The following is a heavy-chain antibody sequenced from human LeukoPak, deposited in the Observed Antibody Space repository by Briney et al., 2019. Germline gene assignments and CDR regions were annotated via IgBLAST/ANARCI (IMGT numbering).Heavy chain of an antibody. D-gene: IGHD3-3*01. Sequence: PSETLSLTCTVSGGSISSSSYYWGWIRQPPGEGLEWIGSIYYSGSTYYNPSLKSRVTISVDTSKNQFSLKLSSVTAADTAVYYCARHPVITIFGGVWGQGTTVTVSS. CDR2: IYYSGST. J-gene: IGHJ6*02. V-gene: IGHV4-39*01. CDR1: GGSISSSSYY. CDR3: ARHPVITIFGGV.